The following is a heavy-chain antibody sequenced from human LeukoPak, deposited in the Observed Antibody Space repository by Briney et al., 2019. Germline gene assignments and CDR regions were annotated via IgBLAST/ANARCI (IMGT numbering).Heavy chain of an antibody. CDR3: ARSAAAPYYYYYYMDV. Sequence: GGSLRLSCAASGFTFDDYGMGWVRQAPGKGLEWVSGINWNGGSTGYADSVKGRFTISRDNAKNSLYLQMNSLRAEDTALYYCARSAAAPYYYYYYMDVWGKGTTVTVSS. J-gene: IGHJ6*03. D-gene: IGHD6-13*01. V-gene: IGHV3-20*04. CDR1: GFTFDDYG. CDR2: INWNGGST.